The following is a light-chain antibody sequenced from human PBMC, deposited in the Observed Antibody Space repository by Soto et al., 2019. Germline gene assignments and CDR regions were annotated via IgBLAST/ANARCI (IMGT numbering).Light chain of an antibody. CDR3: QQYGSSPGT. Sequence: DIVMTQSPATLSVAPVERVTFSCMASQGVSRKLAWYQHKPGQAPRLLISGASTGATGIPARFSGSGSGTDFTLTISRLEPEDFAVYYCQQYGSSPGTFGGGTKVDIK. CDR2: GAS. V-gene: IGKV3-15*01. CDR1: QGVSRK. J-gene: IGKJ4*01.